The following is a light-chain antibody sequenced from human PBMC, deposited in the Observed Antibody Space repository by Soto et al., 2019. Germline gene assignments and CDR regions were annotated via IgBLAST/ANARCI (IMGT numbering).Light chain of an antibody. CDR1: QSIRSW. CDR2: DAS. CDR3: QQYNSYWT. J-gene: IGKJ1*01. Sequence: DIQITQSPSTLSASVGDRVTITCRASQSIRSWLAWYQQKPGKAPKLLIYDASSLDSGVPSRFSGSGSGTEFTLTISSLQPDDFATYYCQQYNSYWTFGQGTKVDIK. V-gene: IGKV1-5*01.